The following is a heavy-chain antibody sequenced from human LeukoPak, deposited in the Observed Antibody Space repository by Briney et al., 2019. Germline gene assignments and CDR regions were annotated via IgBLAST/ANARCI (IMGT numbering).Heavy chain of an antibody. CDR1: GYTFTTYG. V-gene: IGHV1-18*01. D-gene: IGHD3-9*01. Sequence: ASVKVSCKASGYTFTTYGISWVRQAPGQGLEWMGWISGYNGNTSYAQKFQGRVTMTTDTSTTTAYMDVRSLRSDDTAVYYCARGLAGIRYFDWLLSYYYYMDVWGKGATVTISS. CDR3: ARGLAGIRYFDWLLSYYYYMDV. CDR2: ISGYNGNT. J-gene: IGHJ6*03.